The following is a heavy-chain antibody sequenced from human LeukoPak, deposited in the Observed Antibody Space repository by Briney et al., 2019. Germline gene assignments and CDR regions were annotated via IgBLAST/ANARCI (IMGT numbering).Heavy chain of an antibody. CDR3: ARDVGTTVALIEQDY. V-gene: IGHV3-66*01. D-gene: IGHD4-23*01. CDR1: GFTVSSNY. J-gene: IGHJ4*02. CDR2: IYSGGST. Sequence: GGSLRLSCAASGFTVSSNYMSWVRQAPGKGLEWVSVIYSGGSTYYADSVKGRFTISRDNSKNTLYLQMNSLRAEDTAVYYCARDVGTTVALIEQDYWGQGTLVTVSS.